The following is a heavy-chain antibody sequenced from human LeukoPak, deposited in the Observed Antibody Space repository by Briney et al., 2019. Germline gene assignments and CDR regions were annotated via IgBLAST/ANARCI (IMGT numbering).Heavy chain of an antibody. Sequence: GRSLRLSCAASGFTFSSYGMHWVRQAPGKGLEWVAVISYDGSNKYYADSVKGRFTISRDNSKNTLYLQMNSLRAEDTAVYYCAKDLSRLGYCSSTSCYAIDYWGQGTLVTVSS. CDR2: ISYDGSNK. J-gene: IGHJ4*02. CDR3: AKDLSRLGYCSSTSCYAIDY. V-gene: IGHV3-30*18. CDR1: GFTFSSYG. D-gene: IGHD2-2*01.